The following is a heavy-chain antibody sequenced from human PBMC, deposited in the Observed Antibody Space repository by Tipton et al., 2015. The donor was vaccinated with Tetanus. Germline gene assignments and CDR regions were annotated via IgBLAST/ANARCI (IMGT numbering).Heavy chain of an antibody. CDR3: AREADCSGGSCFSGAFDN. Sequence: SLRLSCAASGFIFSSYGIHWVRQAPGKGLEWLADSWYDGTDKYYADSVKGRFTISRDNSRNTLYLPMNSLRAEDTAVYYCAREADCSGGSCFSGAFDNWGQGTQVTVSS. CDR2: SWYDGTDK. J-gene: IGHJ4*02. CDR1: GFIFSSYG. V-gene: IGHV3-33*01. D-gene: IGHD2-15*01.